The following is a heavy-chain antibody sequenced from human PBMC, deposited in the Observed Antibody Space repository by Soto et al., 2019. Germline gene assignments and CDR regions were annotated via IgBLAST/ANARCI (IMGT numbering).Heavy chain of an antibody. D-gene: IGHD6-19*01. CDR1: GVSFDTHA. Sequence: SVKVSCKASGVSFDTHAVTWVRQAPGQGLEWMGGIIPIFGTTNYAQKFQDRVTFNADESTSTAYMELSSLRSEDTAVYYCARDYLRYSSGWYYYWGQGTLVTVSS. V-gene: IGHV1-69*13. J-gene: IGHJ4*02. CDR2: IIPIFGTT. CDR3: ARDYLRYSSGWYYY.